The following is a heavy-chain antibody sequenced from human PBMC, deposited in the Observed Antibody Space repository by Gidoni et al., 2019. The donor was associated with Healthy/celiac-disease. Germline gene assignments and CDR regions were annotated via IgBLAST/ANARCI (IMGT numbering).Heavy chain of an antibody. D-gene: IGHD4-17*01. Sequence: QVRLVQSGAAVEKPGSSVQVSCRASRGTFSSYAISWVRQAPGQVLEWMVGIIPIFGTANSAQKCQGRVTITADESTSTAYMELSSLRSEDTAVYYCARTYGDYPQGAFDIWGQGTMVTVSS. CDR2: IIPIFGTA. CDR1: RGTFSSYA. J-gene: IGHJ3*02. CDR3: ARTYGDYPQGAFDI. V-gene: IGHV1-69*01.